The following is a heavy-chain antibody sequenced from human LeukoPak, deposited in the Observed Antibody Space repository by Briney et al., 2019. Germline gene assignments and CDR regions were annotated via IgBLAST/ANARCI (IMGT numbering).Heavy chain of an antibody. V-gene: IGHV1-69*13. D-gene: IGHD5-18*01. CDR1: GGTFSSYA. J-gene: IGHJ4*02. Sequence: GASVKVSCKASGGTFSSYAISWVRQAPGQGLEWMGGIIPIFGTANYAHKFQGRVTITADESTSTGYMELSSLRSEDTAVYYCASKRGYSYGLDYWGQGTLVTVSS. CDR3: ASKRGYSYGLDY. CDR2: IIPIFGTA.